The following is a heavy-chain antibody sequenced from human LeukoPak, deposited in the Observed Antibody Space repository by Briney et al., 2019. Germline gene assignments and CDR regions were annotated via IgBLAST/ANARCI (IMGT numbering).Heavy chain of an antibody. V-gene: IGHV1-18*01. CDR2: ISTHNGKT. CDR3: ARGVSGDISTGYYRPAFDL. D-gene: IGHD3-9*01. Sequence: ASVKVSCKASGYTFSSYNICWVRQAPGQGLEWMGWISTHNGKTNYAQEFQGRVIMTIDTSTSTVYMQLRSLRSDDTAVYYCARGVSGDISTGYYRPAFDLWGQGTMVTVSS. J-gene: IGHJ3*01. CDR1: GYTFSSYN.